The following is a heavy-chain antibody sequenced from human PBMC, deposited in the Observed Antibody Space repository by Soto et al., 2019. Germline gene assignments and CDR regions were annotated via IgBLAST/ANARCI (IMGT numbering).Heavy chain of an antibody. J-gene: IGHJ6*03. Sequence: GGSPTLSSAASGFTFSNYSMNQVRQAPGKGLEWVSYISSSSSTIYYADSVKGRFTISRDNAKNSLYLQMNSLRAEDTAVYYCARDPTRAYMDVWGKGTTVTVS. CDR3: ARDPTRAYMDV. V-gene: IGHV3-48*01. CDR1: GFTFSNYS. D-gene: IGHD5-12*01. CDR2: ISSSSSTI.